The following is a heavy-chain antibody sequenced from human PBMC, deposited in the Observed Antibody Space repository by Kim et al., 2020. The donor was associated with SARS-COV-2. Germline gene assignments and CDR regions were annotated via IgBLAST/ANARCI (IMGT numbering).Heavy chain of an antibody. V-gene: IGHV3-23*01. J-gene: IGHJ4*02. CDR2: ISGGVDNT. Sequence: LSLTCVASGFTLRNYAMSWLRQIPGKGLEWVSAISGGVDNTYYSDSVKGRFTISRDNSKNTLYLHMNTLRAEDTAVYYCARVPDSTGYYYDYWGQGT. D-gene: IGHD3-22*01. CDR3: ARVPDSTGYYYDY. CDR1: GFTLRNYA.